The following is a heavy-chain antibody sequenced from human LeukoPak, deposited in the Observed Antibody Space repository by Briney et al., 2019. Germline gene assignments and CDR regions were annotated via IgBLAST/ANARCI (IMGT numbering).Heavy chain of an antibody. CDR1: GFSLSTSGVG. CDR3: AHRRSDTVLDY. J-gene: IGHJ4*02. CDR2: IYWDDDK. Sequence: SGPTLVKPTQTVTLTCTFSGFSLSTSGVGVGWIRQPPGKALEWLALIYWDDDKRYSPSLKSGLTITKDTSKNQVVLTMTNMDPVDTATYYCAHRRSDTVLDYWGQGTLVTVSS. V-gene: IGHV2-5*02. D-gene: IGHD6-6*01.